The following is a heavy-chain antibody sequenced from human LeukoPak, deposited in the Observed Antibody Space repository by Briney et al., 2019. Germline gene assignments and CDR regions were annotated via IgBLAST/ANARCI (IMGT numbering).Heavy chain of an antibody. CDR3: AKAGDSSGYSLDY. CDR1: GFTVSSNY. Sequence: PGGSLRLSCAASGFTVSSNYMSWVRQAPGKGLEWVSVIYSGGSTYYADSVKGRFTISRDNSKNTLYLQMNSLRAEDTAVYYCAKAGDSSGYSLDYWGQGTLVTVSS. J-gene: IGHJ4*02. CDR2: IYSGGST. V-gene: IGHV3-53*01. D-gene: IGHD3-22*01.